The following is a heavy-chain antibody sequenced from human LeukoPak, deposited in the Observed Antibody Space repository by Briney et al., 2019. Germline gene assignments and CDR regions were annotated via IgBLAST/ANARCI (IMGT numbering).Heavy chain of an antibody. CDR1: GGSISSSYY. CDR3: ARHSAAYCGGDCNSPLPFDY. Sequence: SETLSLTCTVSGGSISSSYYWCWIRQPPGKGLEGMGSLYYSGSTYYNPSLKSRVTISVDTSKKKISLKVYSLTAAATAVYYCARHSAAYCGGDCNSPLPFDYWGPGTQVIVSS. CDR2: LYYSGST. V-gene: IGHV4-39*01. D-gene: IGHD2-21*02. J-gene: IGHJ4*02.